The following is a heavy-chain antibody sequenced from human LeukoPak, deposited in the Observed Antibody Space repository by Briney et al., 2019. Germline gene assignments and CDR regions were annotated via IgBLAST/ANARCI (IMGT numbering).Heavy chain of an antibody. CDR3: AKAGEAPARHLTPAGGTTDS. J-gene: IGHJ4*02. CDR2: IYSDNT. V-gene: IGHV3-66*01. D-gene: IGHD6-13*01. Sequence: GGSLRLSCTVSGFTVSTNSMSWVRQAPGKGLEWVSFIYSDNTHYSDSVKGRFTISRDNSKNILYLQMSSLRADDTAVYHCAKAGEAPARHLTPAGGTTDSWGPGTLVTVSS. CDR1: GFTVSTNS.